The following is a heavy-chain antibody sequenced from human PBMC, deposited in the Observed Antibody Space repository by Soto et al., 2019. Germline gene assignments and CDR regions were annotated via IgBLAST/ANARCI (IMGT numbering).Heavy chain of an antibody. CDR1: GGSISSSNW. D-gene: IGHD3-22*01. CDR2: IYHSGST. CDR3: ARGRGYYDSSGYPLFDY. J-gene: IGHJ4*02. Sequence: LSLTCAVSGGSISSSNWWSWVRQPPGKGLEWIGEIYHSGSTNYNPSLKSRVTISVDKSKNQFSLKLSSVTAADTAVYYCARGRGYYDSSGYPLFDYWGQGTLVTVSS. V-gene: IGHV4-4*02.